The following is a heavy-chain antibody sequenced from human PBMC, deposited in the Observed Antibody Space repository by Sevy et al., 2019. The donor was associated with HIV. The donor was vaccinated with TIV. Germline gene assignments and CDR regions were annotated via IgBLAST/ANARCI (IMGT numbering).Heavy chain of an antibody. CDR1: GFSFSDYD. CDR3: AGSWSGYYTFDY. V-gene: IGHV3-13*01. J-gene: IGHJ4*02. CDR2: FGSAGDI. D-gene: IGHD3-3*01. Sequence: GGSLRLSCAASGFSFSDYDMHWVHQAAGKGLEWVSTFGSAGDIYYAASVTGRFTISRENDKNSLYLQMNSLRAGDTAVYYCAGSWSGYYTFDYWGQGALVTVSS.